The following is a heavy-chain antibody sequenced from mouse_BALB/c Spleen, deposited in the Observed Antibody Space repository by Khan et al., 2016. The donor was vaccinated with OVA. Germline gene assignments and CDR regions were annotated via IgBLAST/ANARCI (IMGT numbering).Heavy chain of an antibody. J-gene: IGHJ3*01. CDR2: MIYSGNT. D-gene: IGHD2-14*01. Sequence: EVQLQESGPSLVKPSQTLSLTCSVTGDSITSGYWNWIRKFPGNKLEYMGYMIYSGNTYYNPSLKSRISITRHTSKNRYYLQLNSVTTKDTATYYCARSSYRYAFAYWGQGTLVTVSA. V-gene: IGHV3-8*02. CDR1: GDSITSGY. CDR3: ARSSYRYAFAY.